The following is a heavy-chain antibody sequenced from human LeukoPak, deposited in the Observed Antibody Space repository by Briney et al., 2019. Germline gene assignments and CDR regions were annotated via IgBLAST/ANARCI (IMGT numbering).Heavy chain of an antibody. D-gene: IGHD2-21*02. CDR2: ISSSGGST. CDR1: GFTFNSYA. V-gene: IGHV3-23*01. Sequence: GGSLRLSCAASGFTFNSYAMTWVRQAPGKGLEWVSGISSSGGSTYYADSVKGRFTISRDNSKNTLYLQMNSLRAEDTAVYYCAKGHYPDAYCGGDCYYSYWGQGSLVTVSS. CDR3: AKGHYPDAYCGGDCYYSY. J-gene: IGHJ4*02.